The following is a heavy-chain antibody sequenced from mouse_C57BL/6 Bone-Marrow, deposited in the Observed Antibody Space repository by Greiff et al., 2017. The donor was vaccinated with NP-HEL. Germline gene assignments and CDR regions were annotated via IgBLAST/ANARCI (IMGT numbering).Heavy chain of an antibody. Sequence: EVNLVESGGGLVQPGGSMKLSCAASGFTFSDAWMDWVRQSPEKGLEWVAEIRNKANNHATYYAESVKGRFTISRDDSKSSVYLQMNSLRAEDTGIYYCTREHYYGSSFDYWGQGTTLTVSS. D-gene: IGHD1-1*01. J-gene: IGHJ2*01. CDR1: GFTFSDAW. CDR2: IRNKANNHAT. V-gene: IGHV6-6*01. CDR3: TREHYYGSSFDY.